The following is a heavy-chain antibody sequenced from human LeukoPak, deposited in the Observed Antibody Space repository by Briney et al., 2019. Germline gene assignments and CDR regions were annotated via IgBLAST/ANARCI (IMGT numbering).Heavy chain of an antibody. D-gene: IGHD4-23*01. J-gene: IGHJ2*01. Sequence: GGSLRLSCEVSGLSFSNSDMHWVRQGKGKGLEWVSSIGTVGDTYYAVSVKGRFTISRDSSKNTLYLQMSSLRDEDTAVYYCAKNNDYGGSYWYFDLWGRGTLVTVSS. CDR2: IGTVGDT. CDR3: AKNNDYGGSYWYFDL. V-gene: IGHV3-13*01. CDR1: GLSFSNSD.